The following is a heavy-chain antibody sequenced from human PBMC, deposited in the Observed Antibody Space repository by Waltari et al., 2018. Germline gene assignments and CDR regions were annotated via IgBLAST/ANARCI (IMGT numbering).Heavy chain of an antibody. CDR1: GFTFSSYW. CDR3: ARDLRNAGDY. V-gene: IGHV3-7*01. CDR2: INQGGNEK. Sequence: EVQLVESGGDLVRPGGSLRLSCAASGFTFSSYWLNWVRQAPGKGLEWVANINQGGNEKYYVDSVKGRFTISRDNAKNSLYLQMNSLSAEDTAVYYCARDLRNAGDYWGQGTLVTVSS. J-gene: IGHJ4*02. D-gene: IGHD2-8*01.